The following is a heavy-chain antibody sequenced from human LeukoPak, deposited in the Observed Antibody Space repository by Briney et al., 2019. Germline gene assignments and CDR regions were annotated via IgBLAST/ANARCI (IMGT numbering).Heavy chain of an antibody. CDR2: IDSDGRST. CDR1: GFTFSSYW. V-gene: IGHV3-74*01. D-gene: IGHD6-19*01. J-gene: IGHJ4*02. Sequence: PGGSLRLSCAASGFTFSSYWMHWVRQAPGKGLVWVARIDSDGRSTAFADSVRGRFTISRDNAKNTVYLRMNSLRAEDTAVYSCTREAGSGFDYWGQGTLVTVSS. CDR3: TREAGSGFDY.